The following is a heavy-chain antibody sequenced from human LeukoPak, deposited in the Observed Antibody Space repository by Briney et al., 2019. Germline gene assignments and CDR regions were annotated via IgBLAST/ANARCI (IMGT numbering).Heavy chain of an antibody. D-gene: IGHD6-19*01. CDR3: ARHASVDGNWPRPLDY. J-gene: IGHJ4*02. CDR2: IYHGGNT. Sequence: SETLSLTCAVSGYSISSGYYWGWVRQPPGKRLEWIGSIYHGGNTIYNPSLKSRVTMSVDTSKNQFSLKLTSVTAADTAVYYCARHASVDGNWPRPLDYWGQGSLVTVSS. CDR1: GYSISSGYY. V-gene: IGHV4-38-2*01.